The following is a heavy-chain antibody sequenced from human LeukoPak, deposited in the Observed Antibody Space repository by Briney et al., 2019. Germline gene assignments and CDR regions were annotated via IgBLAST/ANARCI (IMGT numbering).Heavy chain of an antibody. V-gene: IGHV3-30*18. D-gene: IGHD6-13*01. CDR3: AKDRRAAGTSY. CDR2: ISYDGSNK. CDR1: GFTFSSYG. Sequence: GRSLRLSCAASGFTFSSYGMHWFRQAPGKGLEWVAVISYDGSNKYYADSVKGRFTISRDNSKNTLYLQMNSLRAEDTAVYYCAKDRRAAGTSYWGQGTLVTVSS. J-gene: IGHJ4*02.